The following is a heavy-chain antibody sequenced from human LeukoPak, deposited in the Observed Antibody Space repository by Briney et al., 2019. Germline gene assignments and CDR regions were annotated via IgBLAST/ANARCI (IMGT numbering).Heavy chain of an antibody. Sequence: PSETLSLTCTVSGGSISSSSYYWGWIRQPPGKGLEWIGSIYYSGSTYYNPSLKSRVTISVDTSKNQFSLKLSSVTAADTAVYYCARISMVRGVISLYYYYYMDVWGKGTTVTVSS. CDR3: ARISMVRGVISLYYYYYMDV. D-gene: IGHD3-10*01. J-gene: IGHJ6*03. CDR1: GGSISSSSYY. CDR2: IYYSGST. V-gene: IGHV4-39*07.